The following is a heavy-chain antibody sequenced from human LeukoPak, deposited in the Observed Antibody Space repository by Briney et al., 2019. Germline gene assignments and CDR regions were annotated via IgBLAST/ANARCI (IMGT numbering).Heavy chain of an antibody. Sequence: SVKVSCKASGGTFSSYAISWVRQAPGQGLERMGRIIPILGIANYAQKFQGRVTITADKSTSTAYMELSSLRSEDTAVYYCARAVPAAINWFDPWGQGTLVTVSS. D-gene: IGHD2-2*01. CDR1: GGTFSSYA. CDR2: IIPILGIA. CDR3: ARAVPAAINWFDP. V-gene: IGHV1-69*04. J-gene: IGHJ5*02.